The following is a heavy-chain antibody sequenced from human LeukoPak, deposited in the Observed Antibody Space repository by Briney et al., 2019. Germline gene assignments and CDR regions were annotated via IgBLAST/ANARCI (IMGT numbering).Heavy chain of an antibody. CDR3: ARLRGTTRAFDI. Sequence: PSETLSLTCTVSGGSISSGDYYWSWIRQPPGQGLEWIGSIYYSGSTYYNPSLKSRVTISVDTSKNQFSLKLSSVTAADTAVYYCARLRGTTRAFDIWGQGTMVTVSS. CDR1: GGSISSGDYY. CDR2: IYYSGST. V-gene: IGHV4-39*01. D-gene: IGHD1-14*01. J-gene: IGHJ3*02.